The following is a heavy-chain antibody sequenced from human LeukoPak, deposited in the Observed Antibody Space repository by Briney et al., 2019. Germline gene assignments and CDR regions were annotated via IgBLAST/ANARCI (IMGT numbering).Heavy chain of an antibody. Sequence: GGSLRLSCAPSGFPFSTYWITWVRQAPGKGLEWVANIKNDGSEKYYVDSVKGRFTISRDNAENSLFLQMNSLRVEDTAMYYCTRDSGLTGYDLLDYWGQGTLVTVSS. CDR1: GFPFSTYW. D-gene: IGHD5-12*01. J-gene: IGHJ4*02. V-gene: IGHV3-7*01. CDR2: IKNDGSEK. CDR3: TRDSGLTGYDLLDY.